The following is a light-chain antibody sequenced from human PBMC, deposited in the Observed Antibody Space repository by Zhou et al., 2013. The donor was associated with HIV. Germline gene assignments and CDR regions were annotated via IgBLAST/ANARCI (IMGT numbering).Light chain of an antibody. Sequence: DIQVTQSPSTLSASVGDRVTITCRASQNISPWLAWFQQKPGKAPTLLIFEASTLQSGVPSRFSGSGSGTDFTLTINSLQREDFATYYCQQANSFPLTFGGGTTVDLK. CDR1: QNISPW. CDR2: EAS. J-gene: IGKJ4*01. V-gene: IGKV1-12*01. CDR3: QQANSFPLT.